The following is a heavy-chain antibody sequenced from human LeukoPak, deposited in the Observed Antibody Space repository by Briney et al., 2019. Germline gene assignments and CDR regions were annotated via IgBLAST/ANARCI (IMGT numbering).Heavy chain of an antibody. CDR1: GFTFSSYS. CDR3: ARDLSGDYSLYYMDV. Sequence: GGSLRLSCAASGFTFSSYSMNWVRQAPGKGLEWVSSISSSSSYIYYADSVKGRFTISRDNAKNSLYLQMNSLSAEDTAVYYCARDLSGDYSLYYMDVWGKGTTVTVSS. V-gene: IGHV3-21*01. D-gene: IGHD4-17*01. J-gene: IGHJ6*03. CDR2: ISSSSSYI.